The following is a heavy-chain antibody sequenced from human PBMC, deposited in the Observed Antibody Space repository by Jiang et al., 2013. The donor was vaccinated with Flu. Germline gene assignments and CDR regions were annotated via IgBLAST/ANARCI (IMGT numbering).Heavy chain of an antibody. Sequence: KPSETLSLTCTVSGGSISSYYWSWIRQPQGRDWSGLGISLQWEHQLQPSLKSRVTISVDTSKNQFSLKLSSVTAADTAVYYCARTLYDILTGYYRAIDYWGQGTLVTVSS. D-gene: IGHD3-9*01. CDR1: GGSISSYY. CDR3: ARTLYDILTGYYRAIDY. J-gene: IGHJ4*02. CDR2: SLQWEH. V-gene: IGHV4-59*12.